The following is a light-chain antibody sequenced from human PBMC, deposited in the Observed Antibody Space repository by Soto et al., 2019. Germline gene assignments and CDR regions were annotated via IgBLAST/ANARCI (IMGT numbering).Light chain of an antibody. V-gene: IGKV3-11*01. Sequence: EIVLTQSPATLSLSAGERATLSCRASQSIRNYLAWYQQKPGQAPRLLIYDASNRATGVPARFSGSGSGTDFTLTISSLEPEDFAVYYCQQYGISPGFTFGPGTKVDFK. J-gene: IGKJ3*01. CDR1: QSIRNY. CDR3: QQYGISPGFT. CDR2: DAS.